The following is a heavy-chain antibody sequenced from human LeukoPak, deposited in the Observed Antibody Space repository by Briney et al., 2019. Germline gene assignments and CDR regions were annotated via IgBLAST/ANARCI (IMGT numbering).Heavy chain of an antibody. CDR1: GYTFTSYG. CDR2: ISAYNGNT. Sequence: ASVKVSCKASGYTFTSYGISWVRQAPGQGLEWMGWISAYNGNTNYAQKLQGRVTMTTDTSTSTAYMELRSLRSDDTAVYYCARTAHYYCSGSYYKSLDYWGQGTLVTVSS. CDR3: ARTAHYYCSGSYYKSLDY. V-gene: IGHV1-18*01. J-gene: IGHJ4*02. D-gene: IGHD3-10*01.